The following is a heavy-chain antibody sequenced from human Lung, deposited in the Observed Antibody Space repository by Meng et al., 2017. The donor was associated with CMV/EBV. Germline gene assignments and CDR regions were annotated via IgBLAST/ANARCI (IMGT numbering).Heavy chain of an antibody. Sequence: QVQLQESGPGLVKPAEKLSLTCTVSGGSISSYHWSWIRQPAGKGLEWIGRSYTSGSTNYNPSLKSRVTMSVDTSKNQFSLKLSSVPAVDTAVYYCARWSWGGADTWGPGTMVTVSA. CDR3: ARWSWGGADT. V-gene: IGHV4-4*07. D-gene: IGHD3-16*01. CDR1: GGSISSYH. J-gene: IGHJ4*02. CDR2: SYTSGST.